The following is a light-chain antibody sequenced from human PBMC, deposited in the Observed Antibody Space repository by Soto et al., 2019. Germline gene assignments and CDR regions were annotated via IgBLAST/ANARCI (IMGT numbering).Light chain of an antibody. J-gene: IGKJ1*01. CDR2: KVS. CDR3: MQGSRWPPWT. CDR1: QSLVYSDGNTY. Sequence: DAVLTQSPLSLPVTLGQPASISCRSSQSLVYSDGNTYLTWFQQRPGQSPRCLIYKVSNRESGVPDRFSGSGSGTDFTLKISRVEAEDVGVYYCMQGSRWPPWTFGQGTKVEIK. V-gene: IGKV2-30*01.